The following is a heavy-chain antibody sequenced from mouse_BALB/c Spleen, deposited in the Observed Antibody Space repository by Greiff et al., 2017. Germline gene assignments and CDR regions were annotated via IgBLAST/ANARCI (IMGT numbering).Heavy chain of an antibody. CDR2: IRNKANGYTT. J-gene: IGHJ2*01. D-gene: IGHD2-3*01. CDR1: GFTFTDYY. CDR3: AGDGYYCFDY. V-gene: IGHV7-3*02. Sequence: DVHLVESGGGLVQPGGSLRLSCATSGFTFTDYYMSWVRQPPGKALEWLGFIRNKANGYTTEYSASVKGRFTISRDNSQSILYLQMNTLRAEDSATYYCAGDGYYCFDYWGQGTTLTVSS.